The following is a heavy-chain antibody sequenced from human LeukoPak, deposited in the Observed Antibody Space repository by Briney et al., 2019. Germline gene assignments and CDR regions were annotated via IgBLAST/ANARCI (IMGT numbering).Heavy chain of an antibody. D-gene: IGHD2-2*01. J-gene: IGHJ6*02. CDR2: IIPIFGIA. CDR1: GGTLSSYA. CDR3: ASRYCSSTSCQWGSYYYYGMDV. V-gene: IGHV1-69*01. Sequence: SVKVSCKASGGTLSSYAISWVRQAPGQGLEWMGGIIPIFGIAKYAQKFQGRVTITADESTSTAYMELSSLRSEDTGVYYCASRYCSSTSCQWGSYYYYGMDVWGQGTTVTVSS.